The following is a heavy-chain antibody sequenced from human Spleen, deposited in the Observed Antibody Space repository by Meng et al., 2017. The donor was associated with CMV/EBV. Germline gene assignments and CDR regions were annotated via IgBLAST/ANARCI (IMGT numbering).Heavy chain of an antibody. V-gene: IGHV1-69*04. Sequence: SVKVSCKASGGTFTNLAISWVRQAPGQGLEWMGTVIILLDIKKYLQKLEGRVTISADKSTSTVHMELSSLTSDDTAVYYCARECWSGDCSSDYWGQGTLVTVSS. J-gene: IGHJ4*02. CDR3: ARECWSGDCSSDY. CDR1: GGTFTNLA. CDR2: VIILLDIK. D-gene: IGHD2-21*01.